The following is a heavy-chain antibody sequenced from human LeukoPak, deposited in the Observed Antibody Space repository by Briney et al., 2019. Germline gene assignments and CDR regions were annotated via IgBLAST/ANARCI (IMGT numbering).Heavy chain of an antibody. CDR1: GGFISSYY. CDR2: IYYSGST. CDR3: ARHITYYDILTGYPPDAFDI. Sequence: SETLSLTCTVSGGFISSYYWSWIRQPPGKGLEWIGYIYYSGSTNYNPSLKSRVTISVDTSKNQFSLKLSSVTAADTAVYYCARHITYYDILTGYPPDAFDIWGQGTMVTVSS. J-gene: IGHJ3*02. D-gene: IGHD3-9*01. V-gene: IGHV4-59*01.